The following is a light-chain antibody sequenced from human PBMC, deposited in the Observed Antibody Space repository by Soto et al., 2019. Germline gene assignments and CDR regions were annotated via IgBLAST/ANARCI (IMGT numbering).Light chain of an antibody. CDR3: RQTDSVPYT. Sequence: DIQMTQSPSSLSASVGDRVTLTCRASQSISSYLNWYQLKPGRPPKLLISFASSLQAGVPSRFSGAGSETEFTLTINDTQPEEFPSYCCRQTDSVPYTFGETT. CDR2: FAS. J-gene: IGKJ2*01. CDR1: QSISSY. V-gene: IGKV1-39*01.